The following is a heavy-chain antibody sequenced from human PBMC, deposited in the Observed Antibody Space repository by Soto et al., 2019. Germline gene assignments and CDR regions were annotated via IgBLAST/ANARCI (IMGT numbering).Heavy chain of an antibody. CDR1: GGSISSGGYY. CDR2: IYYSGST. V-gene: IGHV4-31*03. D-gene: IGHD3-22*01. J-gene: IGHJ4*02. CDR3: ARVVYDSSGYYYSGFDY. Sequence: QVQLQESGPGLVKPSQTLSLTCTVSGGSISSGGYYWSWSRQHPGKGLEWIGYIYYSGSTYYNQSLKSRVTISVDTSKNQFPRKLSAVTAADTAVYYCARVVYDSSGYYYSGFDYWGQGTLVTVSS.